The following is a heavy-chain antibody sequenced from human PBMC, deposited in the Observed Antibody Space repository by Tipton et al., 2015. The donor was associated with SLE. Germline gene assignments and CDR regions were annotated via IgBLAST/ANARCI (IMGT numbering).Heavy chain of an antibody. D-gene: IGHD6-13*01. V-gene: IGHV4-34*01. CDR1: GGSFSGYY. CDR2: INHSGST. CDR3: ARGGIGAVRGRDAFDI. Sequence: LRLSCAVYGGSFSGYYWSWIRQPPGKGLEWIGEINHSGSTNYNPSLKSRVTISVDTSKNQFSLKLSSVTAADTAVYYCARGGIGAVRGRDAFDIWGQGTMVTVSS. J-gene: IGHJ3*02.